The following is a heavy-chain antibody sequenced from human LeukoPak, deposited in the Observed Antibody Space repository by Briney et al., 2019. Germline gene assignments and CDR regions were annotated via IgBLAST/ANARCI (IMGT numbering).Heavy chain of an antibody. CDR2: ISGSGGST. CDR3: AKDGYYDSSGY. D-gene: IGHD3-22*01. CDR1: GFTFSSYA. Sequence: GGSLRLSCAASGFTFSSYAMSWVRQAPGTGLEWVSAISGSGGSTYYADSVKGRFTISRDNSKNTLYLQMNSLRAEDTAVYYCAKDGYYDSSGYWGQGTLVTVSS. J-gene: IGHJ4*02. V-gene: IGHV3-23*01.